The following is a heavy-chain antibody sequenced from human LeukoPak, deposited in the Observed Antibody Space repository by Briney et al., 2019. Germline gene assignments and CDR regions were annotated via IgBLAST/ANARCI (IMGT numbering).Heavy chain of an antibody. CDR2: IYYSGST. CDR3: ARAKGVPGSFDY. Sequence: SETLSLTCTVSGYSISSGYYWGWIRQPPGKGLEWIGSIYYSGSTYYNPSLKSRVTISVDTSKDQFSLKLTSVTAADTAVYYCARAKGVPGSFDYWGQGALVTVSS. CDR1: GYSISSGYY. J-gene: IGHJ4*02. V-gene: IGHV4-38-2*02. D-gene: IGHD6-19*01.